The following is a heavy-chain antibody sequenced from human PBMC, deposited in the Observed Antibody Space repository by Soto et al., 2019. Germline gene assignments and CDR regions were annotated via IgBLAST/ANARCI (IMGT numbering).Heavy chain of an antibody. CDR1: GFTFSSYA. Sequence: PGGSLRLSCAASGFTFSSYAMHWVRQAPGKGLEWVAVISYDGSNKYYADSVKGRFTISRDNSKNTLYLQMNSLRAEDTAVYYCARDPTRYSSWYQAAFDNWGQGTMVTVSS. D-gene: IGHD6-13*01. CDR2: ISYDGSNK. CDR3: ARDPTRYSSWYQAAFDN. V-gene: IGHV3-30-3*01. J-gene: IGHJ3*02.